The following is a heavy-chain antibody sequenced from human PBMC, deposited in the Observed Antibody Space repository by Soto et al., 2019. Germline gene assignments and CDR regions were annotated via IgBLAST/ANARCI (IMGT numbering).Heavy chain of an antibody. Sequence: SETLSLTCTVSGASITSGGHYWSWIRQTPGKGLEWIGCVFYSGSTNYNPSLKSRVTISVDTSKNQFSLKLSSVTAADTAVYCCARGGFSGYDPFDYWGQGTLVTVSS. J-gene: IGHJ4*01. CDR3: ARGGFSGYDPFDY. CDR1: GASITSGGHY. CDR2: VFYSGST. D-gene: IGHD5-12*01. V-gene: IGHV4-61*08.